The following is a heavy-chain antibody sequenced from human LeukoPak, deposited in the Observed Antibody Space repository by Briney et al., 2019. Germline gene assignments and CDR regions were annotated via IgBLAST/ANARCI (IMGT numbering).Heavy chain of an antibody. CDR2: IYYSGST. V-gene: IGHV4-39*01. J-gene: IGHJ4*02. Sequence: SETLSLTCTVSGGSISSSSYYWGWIRRPPGKGLEWIGSIYYSGSTYYNPSLKSRVTISVDTSKNQFSLKLSSVTAADTAVYYCASSLAVAGASQIDYWGQGTPVTVSS. CDR1: GGSISSSSYY. CDR3: ASSLAVAGASQIDY. D-gene: IGHD6-19*01.